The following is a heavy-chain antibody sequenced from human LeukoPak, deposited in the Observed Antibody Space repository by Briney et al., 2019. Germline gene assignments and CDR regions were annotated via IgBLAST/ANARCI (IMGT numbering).Heavy chain of an antibody. D-gene: IGHD5-18*01. V-gene: IGHV3-23*01. Sequence: GGSLRLSCAASGFTFSSYAMSWVRQAPGKGLEWVSAISGGGGSTYYADSVKGRFTISRDNSKNTLYLQMNSLRAEDTAVYYCAKDLETAMVYYYYYYGMDVWGKGTTVTVSS. CDR1: GFTFSSYA. CDR2: ISGGGGST. CDR3: AKDLETAMVYYYYYYGMDV. J-gene: IGHJ6*04.